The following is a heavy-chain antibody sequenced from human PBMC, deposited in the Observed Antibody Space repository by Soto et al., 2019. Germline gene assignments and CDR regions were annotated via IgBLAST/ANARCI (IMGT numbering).Heavy chain of an antibody. Sequence: GGSLRLSCAASGFTFSSYAMHWVRQAPGEGLEWVAVISYDGSNKYYADSVKGRFTISRDNSKNTLYLQMNSLRAGDTAVYYCAANIVLMVYAMVPYFDYWGQGTLVTVSS. CDR2: ISYDGSNK. CDR1: GFTFSSYA. D-gene: IGHD2-8*01. V-gene: IGHV3-30-3*01. J-gene: IGHJ4*02. CDR3: AANIVLMVYAMVPYFDY.